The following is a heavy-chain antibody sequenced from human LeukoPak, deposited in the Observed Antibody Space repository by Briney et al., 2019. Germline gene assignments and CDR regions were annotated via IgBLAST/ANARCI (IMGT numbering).Heavy chain of an antibody. CDR3: ARDAVGPSMVRGVSVSFDY. J-gene: IGHJ4*02. D-gene: IGHD3-10*01. CDR1: GYTFTSYA. Sequence: GASVKVSCKASGYTFTSYAMNWVRQAPGQGLEWMGWINTNTGNPTYAQGFTGRFVFSLDTSVSTAYLQISSLKAEDTAAYYCARDAVGPSMVRGVSVSFDYWGQGTLVTVSS. V-gene: IGHV7-4-1*02. CDR2: INTNTGNP.